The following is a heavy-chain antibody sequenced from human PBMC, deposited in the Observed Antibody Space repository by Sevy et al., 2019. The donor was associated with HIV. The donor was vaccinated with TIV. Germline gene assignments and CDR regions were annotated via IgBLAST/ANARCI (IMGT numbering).Heavy chain of an antibody. D-gene: IGHD1-26*01. J-gene: IGHJ3*02. CDR1: GGSITSLY. CDR2: IYYNGHI. CDR3: ARSYSGSYRGDDAFDI. V-gene: IGHV4-59*08. Sequence: SETLSLTCTVSGGSITSLYWNWIRQPPGKGLEWIANIYYNGHINYNPSLKSRVTLSLDTSKNQFSLRLSSVTAADTAMYYCARSYSGSYRGDDAFDIWGQGTMVTVSS.